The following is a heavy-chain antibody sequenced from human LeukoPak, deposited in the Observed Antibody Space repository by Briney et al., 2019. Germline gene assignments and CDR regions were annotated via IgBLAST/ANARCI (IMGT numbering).Heavy chain of an antibody. J-gene: IGHJ6*02. CDR3: AKELLGIAVAGTEYYYGMDV. CDR1: GFTFSSYA. Sequence: QSGGSLRLSCAASGFTFSSYAMSWVRQAPGKGLEWVSAISGSGGSTYYADSVKGRFTISRDNSKNTLYLRMNSLRAEDTAVYYCAKELLGIAVAGTEYYYGMDVWGQGTTVTVSS. D-gene: IGHD6-19*01. CDR2: ISGSGGST. V-gene: IGHV3-23*01.